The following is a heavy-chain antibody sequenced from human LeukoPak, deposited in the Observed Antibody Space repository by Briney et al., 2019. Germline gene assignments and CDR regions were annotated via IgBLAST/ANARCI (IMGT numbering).Heavy chain of an antibody. CDR2: IIPIFGTA. V-gene: IGHV1-69*05. J-gene: IGHJ4*02. Sequence: SVKVSCKASGGTFSSYAISLVRQAPGQGLEWMGRIIPIFGTANYAQKFQGRVTITTDESTSTAYMELSSLRSEDTAVYYCASGPGSFWSGYYPYWGQGTLVTVSS. D-gene: IGHD3-3*01. CDR1: GGTFSSYA. CDR3: ASGPGSFWSGYYPY.